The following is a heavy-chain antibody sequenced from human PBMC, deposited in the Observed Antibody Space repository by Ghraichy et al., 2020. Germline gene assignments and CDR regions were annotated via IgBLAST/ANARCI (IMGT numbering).Heavy chain of an antibody. V-gene: IGHV3-48*01. J-gene: IGHJ4*02. CDR1: GFTFSIYS. Sequence: GGSLRLSCAASGFTFSIYSMNWVRQAPGKGLEWVSYISSSISTIYYADSVKGRFTISRDNAKNSLYLQMNSLRAEDTAVYYCARERGSSSSGGVYYFDYWGQGTLVTVSS. D-gene: IGHD6-6*01. CDR2: ISSSISTI. CDR3: ARERGSSSSGGVYYFDY.